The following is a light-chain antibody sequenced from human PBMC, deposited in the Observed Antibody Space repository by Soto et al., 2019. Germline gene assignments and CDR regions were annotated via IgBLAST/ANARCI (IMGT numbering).Light chain of an antibody. CDR1: QSISSY. Sequence: DIQMTQSPSSLSASVGDRVTITCRASQSISSYLNWYQQKPGKAPKLLIYAASSLQSGVPSRFSGSGSGTDVTLTISSLQPEDFATYYCQQSYSTLLTFGGGNKVEIK. CDR3: QQSYSTLLT. CDR2: AAS. V-gene: IGKV1-39*01. J-gene: IGKJ4*01.